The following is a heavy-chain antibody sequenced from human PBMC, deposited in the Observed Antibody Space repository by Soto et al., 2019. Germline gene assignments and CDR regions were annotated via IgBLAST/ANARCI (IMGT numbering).Heavy chain of an antibody. J-gene: IGHJ2*01. D-gene: IGHD3-16*01. Sequence: EVQLVESGGGLVQPGGSLRLSCAASGFSFSNYWMHWVRQVPGEGLVWVSRIKTDGSITNYADSVRGRFTISRDNAENTLYLQMTSLRAEDTAVYYCARVAQGAWDFELWGRGTLVTVSS. V-gene: IGHV3-74*01. CDR3: ARVAQGAWDFEL. CDR1: GFSFSNYW. CDR2: IKTDGSIT.